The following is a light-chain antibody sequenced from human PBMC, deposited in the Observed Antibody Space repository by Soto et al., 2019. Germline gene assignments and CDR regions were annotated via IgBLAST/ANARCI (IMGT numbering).Light chain of an antibody. CDR2: XAS. J-gene: IGKJ1*01. CDR3: QQRSNWPPTWT. Sequence: EIVLGQSPSTLSLSPGARATLSCRDTQSVSSYLAWYQQKPGQAPRLLXXXASNRATGIPARFSGSGSGTDFTLTISSLEPEDFAVYYCQQRSNWPPTWTFGQGTKVDIK. V-gene: IGKV3-11*01. CDR1: QSVSSY.